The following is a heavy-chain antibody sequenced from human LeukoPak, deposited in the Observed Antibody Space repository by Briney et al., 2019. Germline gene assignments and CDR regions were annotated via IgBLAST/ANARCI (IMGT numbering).Heavy chain of an antibody. V-gene: IGHV4-39*07. D-gene: IGHD3-10*01. J-gene: IGHJ5*02. Sequence: SETLSLTCTVSGGSFYYWTWIRQPPGKGLEWIGSIYYSGSTYYNPSLKSRVTISVDTSKNQFSLKLSSVTAADTAVYYCARSPNYYGSATDPWGQGTLVTVSS. CDR1: GGSFYY. CDR2: IYYSGST. CDR3: ARSPNYYGSATDP.